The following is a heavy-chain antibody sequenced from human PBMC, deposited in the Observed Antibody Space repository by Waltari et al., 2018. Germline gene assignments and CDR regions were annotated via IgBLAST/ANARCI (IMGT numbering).Heavy chain of an antibody. D-gene: IGHD2-15*01. CDR2: IYHSGST. Sequence: QVQLQESGPGLVKPSETLSLTCAVPGYSISSGYYWGWIRQPPGKGLAWIGSIYHSGSTYYNPSLKSRVTISVDTSKNQFSLKLSSVTAADTAVYYCAGGTLGCSGGSCYSRGYAFDIWGQGTMVTVSS. CDR3: AGGTLGCSGGSCYSRGYAFDI. CDR1: GYSISSGYY. J-gene: IGHJ3*02. V-gene: IGHV4-38-2*01.